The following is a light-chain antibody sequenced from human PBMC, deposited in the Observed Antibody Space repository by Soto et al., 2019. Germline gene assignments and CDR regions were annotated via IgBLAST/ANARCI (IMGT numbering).Light chain of an antibody. J-gene: IGKJ2*01. CDR1: ESIRSN. V-gene: IGKV3-15*01. CDR3: QHYHACPVFT. Sequence: EIVMTQPPGTLSVSPGERVTLSCRASESIRSNLAWYHQKPGQPPRLLLYGASIRATNVPARFSGSGSGTKFTHTISSMQSEDFGIYLCQHYHACPVFTFGQGTELKFK. CDR2: GAS.